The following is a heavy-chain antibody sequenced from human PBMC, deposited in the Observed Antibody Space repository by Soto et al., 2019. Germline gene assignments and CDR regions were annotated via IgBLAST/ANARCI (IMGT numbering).Heavy chain of an antibody. Sequence: QVQLQQWGAGLLKPSETLSLTCAVYGGSFSGYYWSWIRQPPGKGLEWIGEINHSGSTNYNPSLKSRVTISVDTSKNQFSLKLSSVTAADTAVYYCARGRYSYGLTTSRYYYYYGMDVWGQGTTVTVSS. J-gene: IGHJ6*02. V-gene: IGHV4-34*01. CDR1: GGSFSGYY. CDR3: ARGRYSYGLTTSRYYYYYGMDV. CDR2: INHSGST. D-gene: IGHD5-18*01.